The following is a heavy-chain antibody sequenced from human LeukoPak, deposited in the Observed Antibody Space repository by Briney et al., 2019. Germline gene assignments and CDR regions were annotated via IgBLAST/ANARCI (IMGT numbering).Heavy chain of an antibody. CDR2: INPRTGDT. Sequence: ASVKVSCKASGYTFTGYYVHWVRQAPGQGLEWMGRINPRTGDTDYAQEFQGRVTMTRDTSISTAYMELSSLTSDDTAVYYCARPQPWEYAFDIGDQGTMVTVSS. CDR1: GYTFTGYY. CDR3: ARPQPWEYAFDI. J-gene: IGHJ3*02. D-gene: IGHD1-26*01. V-gene: IGHV1-2*06.